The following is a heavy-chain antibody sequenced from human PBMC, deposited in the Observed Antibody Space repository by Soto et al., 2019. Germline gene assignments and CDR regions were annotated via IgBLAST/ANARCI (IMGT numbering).Heavy chain of an antibody. J-gene: IGHJ5*02. CDR3: ARFYGDYNNWFDP. D-gene: IGHD4-17*01. CDR1: GDSISSGGYS. CDR2: IYHSGST. V-gene: IGHV4-30-2*01. Sequence: QLQLQESGSGLVKPSQTLSLTCAVSGDSISSGGYSWSWIRQPLGKGLEWIGYIYHSGSTYYNPSLKSRVTISVDRSKTQFSLKLSSVTAADTAVYYCARFYGDYNNWFDPWGQGTLVTVSS.